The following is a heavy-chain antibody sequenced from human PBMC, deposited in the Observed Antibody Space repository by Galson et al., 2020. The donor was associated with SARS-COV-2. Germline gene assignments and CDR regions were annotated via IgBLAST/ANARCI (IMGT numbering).Heavy chain of an antibody. CDR1: GFAFSNAW. V-gene: IGHV3-15*01. CDR3: TTRSGNYYVY. D-gene: IGHD1-26*01. Sequence: TGGSLRLSCAASGFAFSNAWMSWVRQAPGKGLEWVGRVKSKIDGATTDYAAPVKGRFTISRDESKNTLYLQMNSLKTEDTAVYYCTTRSGNYYVYWGQGTLVTVSS. J-gene: IGHJ4*02. CDR2: VKSKIDGATT.